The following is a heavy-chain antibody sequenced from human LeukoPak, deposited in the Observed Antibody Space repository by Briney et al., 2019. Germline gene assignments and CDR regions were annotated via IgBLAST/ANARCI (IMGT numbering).Heavy chain of an antibody. V-gene: IGHV1-2*02. CDR2: INPNSGGT. CDR3: TRGHHYFVSGSYYNF. CDR1: GYTFTGYY. J-gene: IGHJ4*02. D-gene: IGHD3-10*01. Sequence: GASVKVSCKASGYTFTGYYIFWVRQAPGQGLEWMGWINPNSGGTNYAQKFQGRVTMTRDTSISTAYMELSRLRSYDTAVFYCTRGHHYFVSGSYYNFWGQGTLVTVSS.